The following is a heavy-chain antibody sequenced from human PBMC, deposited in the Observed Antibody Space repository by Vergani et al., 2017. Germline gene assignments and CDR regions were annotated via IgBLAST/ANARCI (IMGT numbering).Heavy chain of an antibody. J-gene: IGHJ5*02. Sequence: QVQLVESGGGVVQPGRSLRLSCAASGFTFSSYGMHWVRQAPGKGLEWVAVISYDGSNKYYADSVKGRFTISRDNSKNTLYLQMNSLRAEDTAVYYCARARYSSGWYWFDPWGQGTLVTVSS. CDR1: GFTFSSYG. CDR2: ISYDGSNK. V-gene: IGHV3-30*03. D-gene: IGHD6-19*01. CDR3: ARARYSSGWYWFDP.